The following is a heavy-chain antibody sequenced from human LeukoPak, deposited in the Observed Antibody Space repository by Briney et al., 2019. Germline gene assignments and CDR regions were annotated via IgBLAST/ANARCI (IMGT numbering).Heavy chain of an antibody. CDR2: INPNSGGT. D-gene: IGHD3-10*01. V-gene: IGHV1-2*02. J-gene: IGHJ5*02. Sequence: ASVTVSCKASGYTFTGYYMHWVRQAPGQGLEWMGWINPNSGGTNYAQKFQGRVTMTRDTSISTAYMELSRLRSDDTAVYYCARDPTPITMVRGVINWFDPWGQGTLVTVSS. CDR1: GYTFTGYY. CDR3: ARDPTPITMVRGVINWFDP.